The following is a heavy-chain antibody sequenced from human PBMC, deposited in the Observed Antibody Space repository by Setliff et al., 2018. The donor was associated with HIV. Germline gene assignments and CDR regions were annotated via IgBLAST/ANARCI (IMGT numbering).Heavy chain of an antibody. CDR2: INPNSGGT. V-gene: IGHV1-2*02. D-gene: IGHD3-10*01. J-gene: IGHJ4*02. CDR3: ARVGSRTIWFLLDY. Sequence: GASVKVSCKASGYTFIDYYMHWVRQAPGQGLEWMGWINPNSGGTNYAQKFQGRVTMTRDTSITTAYMELSGLRSDDTAVYYCARVGSRTIWFLLDYWGQGTLVTVSS. CDR1: GYTFIDYY.